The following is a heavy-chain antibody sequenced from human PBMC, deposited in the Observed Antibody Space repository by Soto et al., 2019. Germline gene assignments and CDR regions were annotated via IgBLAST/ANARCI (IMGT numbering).Heavy chain of an antibody. CDR1: GFTFSSYT. D-gene: IGHD1-26*01. CDR2: IKGNSDDT. CDR3: ARVKSLSRDN. V-gene: IGHV3-23*01. J-gene: IGHJ4*02. Sequence: PGGSLRLSCAGSGFTFSSYTMAWVRQAPGKGLEWISGIKGNSDDTYYADSVKGRFSISRDSSRNTLYLQMNDLRADDTAVYYCARVKSLSRDNWGQGTLVTVSS.